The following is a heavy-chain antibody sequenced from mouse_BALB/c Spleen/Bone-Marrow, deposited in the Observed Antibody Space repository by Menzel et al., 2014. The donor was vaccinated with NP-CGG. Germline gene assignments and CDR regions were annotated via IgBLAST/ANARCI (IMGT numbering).Heavy chain of an antibody. CDR3: ARAPQLLYYFDY. D-gene: IGHD4-1*02. Sequence: EVQLVESGGGLVKPGGSLKLSCAASGFTFSTYAMSWVRQTPEKRLEWVASISNGGSTYYQDSVKGRFAISRDNARNILHLQMSSLRSEDTAMYYCARAPQLLYYFDYWGQGTTLTVSS. CDR2: ISNGGST. J-gene: IGHJ2*01. CDR1: GFTFSTYA. V-gene: IGHV5-6-5*01.